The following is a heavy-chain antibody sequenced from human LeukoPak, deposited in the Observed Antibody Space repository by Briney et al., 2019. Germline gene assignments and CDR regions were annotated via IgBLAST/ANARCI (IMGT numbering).Heavy chain of an antibody. CDR2: IYPGDSDT. CDR3: ARWAGSYGHTYYFDY. CDR1: GYNFTSYW. Sequence: GESLKISCKGSGYNFTSYWIGWVRQMPGKGLGWMGIIYPGDSDTRYSPSFQGQVTISADKSISTAYLQWSSLKASDTAMYYCARWAGSYGHTYYFDYWGQGTLVTVSS. D-gene: IGHD5-18*01. V-gene: IGHV5-51*01. J-gene: IGHJ4*02.